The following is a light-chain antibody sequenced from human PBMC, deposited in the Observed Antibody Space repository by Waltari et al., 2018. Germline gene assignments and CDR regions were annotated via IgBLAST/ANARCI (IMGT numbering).Light chain of an antibody. CDR3: QSTDSSSTYTV. CDR1: TLPKLY. CDR2: KDT. Sequence: SYDLTQPPSLSVSPGQTATIDCSGATLPKLYAYWYQQKPGQAPLLVISKDTERPSGIPERLSGSSSGTTVTLTISGVRAEDEGDYYCQSTDSSSTYTVFGGGTKLTVL. V-gene: IGLV3-25*03. J-gene: IGLJ3*02.